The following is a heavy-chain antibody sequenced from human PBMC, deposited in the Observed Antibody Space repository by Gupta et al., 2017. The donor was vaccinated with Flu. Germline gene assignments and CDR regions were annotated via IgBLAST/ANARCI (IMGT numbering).Heavy chain of an antibody. V-gene: IGHV3-72*01. CDR3: VRWDAGAARD. J-gene: IGHJ4*02. D-gene: IGHD6-6*01. Sequence: VRQAPGKGREWVGRTRNKANSYTTEYAASVKGRFTISRDDSKNSLYLQMNSLKTEDTAVYYCVRWDAGAARDWGQGTLVSVSS. CDR2: TRNKANSYTT.